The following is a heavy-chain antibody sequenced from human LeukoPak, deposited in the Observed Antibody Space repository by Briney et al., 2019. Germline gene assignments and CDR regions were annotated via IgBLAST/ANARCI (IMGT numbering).Heavy chain of an antibody. V-gene: IGHV1-2*02. CDR1: GYTFTGYY. J-gene: IGHJ4*02. D-gene: IGHD4-17*01. CDR2: INPNSGGT. Sequence: ASVKVSCKASGYTFTGYYMHWVRQAPGQGLEGMGWINPNSGGTNYAQKFQGRVTMTRDTSISTAYMELSRLRSDDTAVYYCARVAVTTRVLDYWGQGTLVTVSS. CDR3: ARVAVTTRVLDY.